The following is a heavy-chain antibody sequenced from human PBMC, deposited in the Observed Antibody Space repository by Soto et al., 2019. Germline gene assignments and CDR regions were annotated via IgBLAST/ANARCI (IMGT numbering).Heavy chain of an antibody. CDR3: ARCPGGMAYIDDAFDI. CDR2: IKQDGSEI. CDR1: GFTFSSYW. D-gene: IGHD3-16*01. Sequence: GGSLRLSCAASGFTFSSYWMSWVRQAQGKGLEWVANIKQDGSEIHYVDSVKGRFTISRDNAKNSLYLQMDSLGAEDTAVYYCARCPGGMAYIDDAFDIWGQGTMVTVSS. J-gene: IGHJ3*02. V-gene: IGHV3-7*05.